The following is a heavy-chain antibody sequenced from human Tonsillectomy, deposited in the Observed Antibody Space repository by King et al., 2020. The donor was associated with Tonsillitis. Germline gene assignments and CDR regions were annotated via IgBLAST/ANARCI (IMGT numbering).Heavy chain of an antibody. D-gene: IGHD6-19*01. CDR1: GFTFSSYA. J-gene: IGHJ4*02. Sequence: VQLVESGGDLVQPGGSLRLSCAASGFTFSSYAMSWVRQAPGKGLEWVSTISGSGGSTYYADAVKGRFTISRDNSKNTLYLQMNSLRDDDTAVYYCAKGAPGIAVAGSGAFDYWGQGTLVTVSS. V-gene: IGHV3-23*04. CDR3: AKGAPGIAVAGSGAFDY. CDR2: ISGSGGST.